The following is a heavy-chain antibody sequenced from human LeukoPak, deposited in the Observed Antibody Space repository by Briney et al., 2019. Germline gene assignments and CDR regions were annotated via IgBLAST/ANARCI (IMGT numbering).Heavy chain of an antibody. J-gene: IGHJ1*01. D-gene: IGHD6-19*01. CDR2: ISYDGSNK. Sequence: QPGGSLRLSCAASGFTFSSYGMRWVRQAPGKGLEWVAVISYDGSNKYYADSVKGRFTISRDNSKNTLYLQMNSLRAEDTAVYYCAKDQGSGWYWGGYFQHWGQGTLVTVSS. CDR3: AKDQGSGWYWGGYFQH. CDR1: GFTFSSYG. V-gene: IGHV3-30*18.